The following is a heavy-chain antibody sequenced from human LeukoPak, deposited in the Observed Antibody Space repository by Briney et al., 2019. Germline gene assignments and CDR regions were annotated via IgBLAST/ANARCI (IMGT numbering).Heavy chain of an antibody. Sequence: SETLSLTCTVSGGSITSGNYYWSRIRQPPGKVLEWIGYIYHSGSTYYNSSLESRVTISVDRSKNQFSLKLSSVTAADTAVYYCARDVIVETGYFDNWGQGTLVTVSS. V-gene: IGHV4-30-2*01. CDR2: IYHSGST. CDR3: ARDVIVETGYFDN. D-gene: IGHD2-21*02. CDR1: GGSITSGNYY. J-gene: IGHJ4*02.